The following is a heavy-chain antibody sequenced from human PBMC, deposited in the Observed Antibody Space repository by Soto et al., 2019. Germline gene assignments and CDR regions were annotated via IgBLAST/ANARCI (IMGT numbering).Heavy chain of an antibody. Sequence: SETLSLTTAVYGGSFSGYYWSWIRQPPGKGLEWIGEINHSGSTNYNPSLKSRVTISVDTSKNQFSLKLSSVTAADTAVYYCARFGWAHYGMDVWGQGTTVTVSS. D-gene: IGHD3-10*01. CDR2: INHSGST. CDR1: GGSFSGYY. CDR3: ARFGWAHYGMDV. J-gene: IGHJ6*02. V-gene: IGHV4-34*01.